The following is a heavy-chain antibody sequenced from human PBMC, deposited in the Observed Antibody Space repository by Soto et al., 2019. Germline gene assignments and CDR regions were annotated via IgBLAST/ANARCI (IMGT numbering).Heavy chain of an antibody. V-gene: IGHV4-59*01. CDR2: IYYSGST. CDR1: GGSISSYY. Sequence: QVQLQESGPGLVKPSETLSLTCTVSGGSISSYYWSWIRQPPGKGLEWIGYIYYSGSTNYNPSLKSRVTISVDTSKNQFSLKLSSVTAADTAVYYCARALPIGYDSSGYYPFDYWGQGTLVTVSS. J-gene: IGHJ4*02. CDR3: ARALPIGYDSSGYYPFDY. D-gene: IGHD3-22*01.